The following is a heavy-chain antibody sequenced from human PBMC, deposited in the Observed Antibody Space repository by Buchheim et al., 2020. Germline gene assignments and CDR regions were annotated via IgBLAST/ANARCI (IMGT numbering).Heavy chain of an antibody. CDR3: ARDVFDFGESKLGGY. D-gene: IGHD3-16*01. CDR1: GYTFTSYG. J-gene: IGHJ4*02. V-gene: IGHV1-18*04. CDR2: ISAYNGNT. Sequence: QVQLVQSGAEVKKPGASVKVSCKASGYTFTSYGISWVRQAPGQGLEWMGWISAYNGNTNYAEKVQGRVTMTTDTSRRKANMELRSLRSDDTAVYYCARDVFDFGESKLGGYWGQGTL.